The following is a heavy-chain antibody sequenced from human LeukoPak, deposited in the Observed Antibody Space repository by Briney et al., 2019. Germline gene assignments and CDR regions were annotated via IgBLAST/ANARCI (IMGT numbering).Heavy chain of an antibody. CDR2: IYTSGST. D-gene: IGHD6-13*01. J-gene: IGHJ4*02. Sequence: SETLSLTCTVSGGSISSGSYYWSWIRQPAGKGLEWIGRIYTSGSTNYNPSLKSRVTISVDTSKNQFSLKLSSVTAADTAVYYCAGSWYSSSWYVYWGQGTLVTVSS. CDR3: AGSWYSSSWYVY. V-gene: IGHV4-61*02. CDR1: GGSISSGSYY.